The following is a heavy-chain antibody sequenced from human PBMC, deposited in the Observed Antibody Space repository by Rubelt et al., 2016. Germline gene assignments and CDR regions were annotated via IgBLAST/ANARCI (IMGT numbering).Heavy chain of an antibody. CDR1: GGTFSSYA. V-gene: IGHV1-8*02. CDR3: ATEFHDSSGYSPYYYYYGMDV. CDR2: MNPNSGNT. J-gene: IGHJ6*02. D-gene: IGHD3-22*01. Sequence: VKVSCKASGGTFSSYAISWVRQATGQGLEWMGWMNPNSGNTGYAQKFQGRVTMTRNTSISTAYMELSSLRSEDTAVYYCATEFHDSSGYSPYYYYYGMDVWGQGTTVTVSS.